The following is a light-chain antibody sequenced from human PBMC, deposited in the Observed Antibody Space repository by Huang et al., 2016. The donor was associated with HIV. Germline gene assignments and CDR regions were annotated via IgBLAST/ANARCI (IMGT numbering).Light chain of an antibody. CDR1: QSVLYNANNKDY. Sequence: DIVMTQSPDSLVVSLGERATINSKSSQSVLYNANNKDYVAWYQQKPGQPPKLLIYWASTRESGVPDRFSGSGSGTDFTLTISSLQAEDGAVYYCQQYYSSPVTFGGGTKVEIK. CDR3: QQYYSSPVT. J-gene: IGKJ4*01. CDR2: WAS. V-gene: IGKV4-1*01.